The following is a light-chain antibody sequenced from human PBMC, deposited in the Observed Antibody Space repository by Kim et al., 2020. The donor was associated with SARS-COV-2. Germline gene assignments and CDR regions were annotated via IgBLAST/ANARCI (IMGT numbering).Light chain of an antibody. CDR3: LQYSNYPWT. Sequence: ASGGDRVPITCRASQTINSWLAWYQQKPGKAPKVLIYKASTLESGVPSRFSGSESGTEFTLTISSLQPDDFATYYCLQYSNYPWTFGRGTKVDIK. J-gene: IGKJ1*01. V-gene: IGKV1-5*03. CDR1: QTINSW. CDR2: KAS.